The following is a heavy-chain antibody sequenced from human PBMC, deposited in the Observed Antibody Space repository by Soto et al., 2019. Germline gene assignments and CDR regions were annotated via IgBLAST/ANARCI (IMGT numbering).Heavy chain of an antibody. CDR3: ARVRYSSMVYYYYYMDV. V-gene: IGHV4-59*01. Sequence: SETLSLTCTVSGGSSSSYYWSWIRQPPGKGLEWIGYIYYSGSTNYNPSLKSRVTISVDTAKYQFSLTLSSVTAADTAVYYCARVRYSSMVYYYYYMDVWGKGTTVTVSS. CDR2: IYYSGST. D-gene: IGHD6-13*01. CDR1: GGSSSSYY. J-gene: IGHJ6*03.